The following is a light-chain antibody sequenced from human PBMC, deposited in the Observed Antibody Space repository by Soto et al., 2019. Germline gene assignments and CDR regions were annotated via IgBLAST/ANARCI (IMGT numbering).Light chain of an antibody. V-gene: IGKV1-5*01. CDR1: QSIIIW. CDR2: DAS. CDR3: QKYKTSLLN. Sequence: DIQMTPSLSTLSASVLYIVTITFRASQSIIIWLAWYQQTPGKAPKLLMYDASSLESGVSSRFSGSGSGTEFTLIISSLQPDDFATYYCQKYKTSLLNFGGGTKVAIK. J-gene: IGKJ4*01.